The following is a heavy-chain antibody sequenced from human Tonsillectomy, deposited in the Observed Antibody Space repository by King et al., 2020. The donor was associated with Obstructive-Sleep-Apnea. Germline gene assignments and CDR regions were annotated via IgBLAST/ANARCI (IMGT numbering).Heavy chain of an antibody. CDR2: IPGGGGNT. J-gene: IGHJ4*02. Sequence: VQLVESGGGLVQPGGSLRLSCSASGFTFSNNGMSWVRQAPWKGLEWVSGIPGGGGNTYYADSVRGRFTISRDNSKNTLYLQMNSLRAEDTAVYYCARGWLGELLFDYWGQGTLVTVSS. CDR1: GFTFSNNG. D-gene: IGHD3-10*01. V-gene: IGHV3-23*04. CDR3: ARGWLGELLFDY.